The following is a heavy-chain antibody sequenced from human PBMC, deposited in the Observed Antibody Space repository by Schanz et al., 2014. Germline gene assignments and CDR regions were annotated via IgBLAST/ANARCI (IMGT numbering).Heavy chain of an antibody. V-gene: IGHV3-48*01. J-gene: IGHJ4*02. CDR1: GFTVSSNH. CDR3: AKDPSHGDYDYYFDY. CDR2: ISGTTTYT. D-gene: IGHD3-22*01. Sequence: EVQLLDSGGGLVQPGGSLRLSCAVSGFTVSSNHMSWVRQAPGKGLEWVSYISGTTTYTNYADSVKGRFTISRDNSKNTLYLQMNSLRAEDTAVYYCAKDPSHGDYDYYFDYWGQGTLVTVSS.